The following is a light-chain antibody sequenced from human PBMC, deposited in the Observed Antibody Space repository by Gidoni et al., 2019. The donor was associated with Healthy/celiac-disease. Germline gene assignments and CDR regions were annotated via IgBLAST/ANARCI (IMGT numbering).Light chain of an antibody. Sequence: EIVLTQSPATLSLSPGERATLSCRASQSVSSYLAWYQQKPGQAPRLLFYDASNRSTGIPARFRGSGSGTDFTLTISSLVPEDFAVYYCQQRSNWPPTWTFGQGTKVEIK. CDR3: QQRSNWPPTWT. V-gene: IGKV3-11*01. CDR1: QSVSSY. J-gene: IGKJ1*01. CDR2: DAS.